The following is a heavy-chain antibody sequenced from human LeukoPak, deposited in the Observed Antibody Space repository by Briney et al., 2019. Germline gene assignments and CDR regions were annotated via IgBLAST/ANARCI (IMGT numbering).Heavy chain of an antibody. CDR3: ARDRTASWYGGEDY. J-gene: IGHJ4*02. V-gene: IGHV1-2*02. Sequence: GASVQVSCKASGYTFTAYYIHWVRQAPRHGLEWMGWINPNSGDTDYSQKFQGRVTMTRDTSISTTYMELSRLASDDTAIYYCARDRTASWYGGEDYWGQGTLVTVSS. CDR2: INPNSGDT. CDR1: GYTFTAYY. D-gene: IGHD6-13*01.